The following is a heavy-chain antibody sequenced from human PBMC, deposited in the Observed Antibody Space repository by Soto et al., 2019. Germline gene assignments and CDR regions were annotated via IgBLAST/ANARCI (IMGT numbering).Heavy chain of an antibody. CDR3: VTVNLVGAAYYFDY. CDR2: VYYSGTT. J-gene: IGHJ4*02. V-gene: IGHV4-30-4*01. D-gene: IGHD1-26*01. Sequence: QVQLQEWGPGLVKPSQTLSLTCTVSGGSIRNGDYYWGWIRQPPGKGLEWIGYVYYSGTTYSHPSLKSRVTISVDTSETEFSLRLSSATAADTAVYYCVTVNLVGAAYYFDYWGPGTLVTVSS. CDR1: GGSIRNGDYY.